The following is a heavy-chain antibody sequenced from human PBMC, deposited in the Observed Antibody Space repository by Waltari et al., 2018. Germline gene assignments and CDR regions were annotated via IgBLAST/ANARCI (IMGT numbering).Heavy chain of an antibody. CDR1: GFPFSSYS. CDR2: ISSSSSYI. CDR3: ARDLRASNWFDP. V-gene: IGHV3-21*01. J-gene: IGHJ5*02. Sequence: EVQLVESGGGLVKPGGSLRLSCAASGFPFSSYSMNWVRQAPGKGLEWVSSISSSSSYIYYADSVKGRFTISRDNAKNSLYLQMNSLRAEDTAVYYCARDLRASNWFDPWGQGTLVTVSS.